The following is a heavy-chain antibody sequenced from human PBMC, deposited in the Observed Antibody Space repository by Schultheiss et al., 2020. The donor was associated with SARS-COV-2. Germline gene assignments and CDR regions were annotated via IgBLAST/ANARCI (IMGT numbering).Heavy chain of an antibody. V-gene: IGHV3-21*01. Sequence: GGSLRLSCAAPGFTFSSYSMNWVRQAPGKGLEWVSSISSSSSYIYYADSVKGRFTISRDNAKNSLYLQMNSLRAEDTAVYYCARVSDSPGARDDAFDIWGQGTMVTVSS. J-gene: IGHJ3*02. D-gene: IGHD5/OR15-5a*01. CDR3: ARVSDSPGARDDAFDI. CDR1: GFTFSSYS. CDR2: ISSSSSYI.